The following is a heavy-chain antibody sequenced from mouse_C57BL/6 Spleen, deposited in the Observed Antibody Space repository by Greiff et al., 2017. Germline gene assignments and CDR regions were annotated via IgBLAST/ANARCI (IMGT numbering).Heavy chain of an antibody. J-gene: IGHJ2*01. V-gene: IGHV1-55*01. CDR3: ARSFMVTSGFDY. CDR2: IYPGSGST. Sequence: QVQLQQPGAELVKPGASVKMSCKASGYTFTSYWITWVKQRPGQGLEWIGDIYPGSGSTNYNEKFKSKATLTVDTSSSTAYMQLSSLTSEDSAVYYCARSFMVTSGFDYWGQGTTLTVSS. D-gene: IGHD2-2*01. CDR1: GYTFTSYW.